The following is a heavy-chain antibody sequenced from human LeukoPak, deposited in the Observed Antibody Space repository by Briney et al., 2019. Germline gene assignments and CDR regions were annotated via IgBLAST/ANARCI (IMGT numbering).Heavy chain of an antibody. CDR3: AKARGTSWLVTFDY. Sequence: PGGSLKLSCAASGFTFSSYSMNWVRQAPGRGLGWVSYISSSSSTIYYADSVKGRFTISRDNAKNSLYLQMNSLRAEDTAVYYCAKARGTSWLVTFDYWGQGTLVTVSS. V-gene: IGHV3-48*01. J-gene: IGHJ4*02. D-gene: IGHD6-19*01. CDR1: GFTFSSYS. CDR2: ISSSSSTI.